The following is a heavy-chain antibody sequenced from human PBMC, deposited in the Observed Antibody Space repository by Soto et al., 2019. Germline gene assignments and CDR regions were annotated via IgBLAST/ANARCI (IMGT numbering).Heavy chain of an antibody. CDR2: INSDGSST. Sequence: PGGSLRLSCAASGFTFSSYWMHWVRQAPGKGLVWVSRINSDGSSTSYADSVKGRFTISRDNAKNTLYLQMNSLRAEDTAVYYCARGAPTVLRFLECFSGPFDYWGQGTLVTVSS. J-gene: IGHJ4*02. CDR3: ARGAPTVLRFLECFSGPFDY. V-gene: IGHV3-74*01. CDR1: GFTFSSYW. D-gene: IGHD3-3*01.